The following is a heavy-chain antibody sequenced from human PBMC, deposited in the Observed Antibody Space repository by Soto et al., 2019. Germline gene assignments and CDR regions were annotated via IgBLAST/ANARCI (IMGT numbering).Heavy chain of an antibody. Sequence: QVQLQESGPGLVKPSGTLSLTCVVSGDSIRSNDWWSWVRQPPGKGLEWIGEIFHSGSTHYNPSLKTRVTISGAKSKNLFSLKLISVPAADTAVYYCASVYSGSYSDYWGQGTLVTVSS. V-gene: IGHV4-4*02. J-gene: IGHJ4*02. CDR3: ASVYSGSYSDY. CDR2: IFHSGST. D-gene: IGHD1-26*01. CDR1: GDSIRSNDW.